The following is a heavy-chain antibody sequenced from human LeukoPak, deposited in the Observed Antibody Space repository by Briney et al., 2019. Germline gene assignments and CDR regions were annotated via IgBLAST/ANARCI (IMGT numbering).Heavy chain of an antibody. V-gene: IGHV3-21*01. CDR1: GFTFSSYS. CDR3: ARGRVVAGAFDY. CDR2: ISSSSSYI. J-gene: IGHJ4*02. D-gene: IGHD2-15*01. Sequence: GSLRLSCAASGFTFSSYSMNWVRQAPGKGLEWVSSISSSSSYIYYADSVKGRFTISRDNAKNTLYLQMNSLRAEDTAVYYCARGRVVAGAFDYWGQGTLVTVSS.